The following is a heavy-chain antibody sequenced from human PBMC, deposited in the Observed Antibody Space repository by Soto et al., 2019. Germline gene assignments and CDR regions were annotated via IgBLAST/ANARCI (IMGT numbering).Heavy chain of an antibody. CDR2: INHSGST. V-gene: IGHV4-34*01. CDR3: ARARRGWPNSGSYYGYYYYGMDV. D-gene: IGHD3-10*01. Sequence: PSETLSLTGAVYGGSFSGYYWSWIRQPPGKVLEWIGEINHSGSTNYNPSLKSRVSISVDTSKNQFSLKLSTVTAADTAVYYCARARRGWPNSGSYYGYYYYGMDVWGQGTTVTVSS. J-gene: IGHJ6*02. CDR1: GGSFSGYY.